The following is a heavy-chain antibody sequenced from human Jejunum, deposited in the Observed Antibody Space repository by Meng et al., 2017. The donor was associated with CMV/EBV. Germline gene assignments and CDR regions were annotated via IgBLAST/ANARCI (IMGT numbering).Heavy chain of an antibody. CDR2: ISSSRGFT. CDR1: GFTLSSET. CDR3: ARGKDFRYGMDV. D-gene: IGHD3-3*01. V-gene: IGHV3-21*06. J-gene: IGHJ6*02. Sequence: SGFTLSSETMNWVRQAPGKGLEWVSCISSSRGFTYYVDSVKGRFTISRDDAKNSVHLQMNSLRAEDTAVYYCARGKDFRYGMDVWGQGTTVTSP.